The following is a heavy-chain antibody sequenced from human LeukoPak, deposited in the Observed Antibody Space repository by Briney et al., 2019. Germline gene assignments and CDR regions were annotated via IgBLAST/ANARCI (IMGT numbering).Heavy chain of an antibody. Sequence: GESLKISCQASGYKFISHWIGWVRQMPGKGLEWMGIIYPDDSDTRYSPSFQGQVTISADKSISTAYLQWSSLKASDTAMYYCATGYSSDAFDIWGQGTMVTVSS. V-gene: IGHV5-51*01. CDR1: GYKFISHW. J-gene: IGHJ3*02. D-gene: IGHD1-26*01. CDR2: IYPDDSDT. CDR3: ATGYSSDAFDI.